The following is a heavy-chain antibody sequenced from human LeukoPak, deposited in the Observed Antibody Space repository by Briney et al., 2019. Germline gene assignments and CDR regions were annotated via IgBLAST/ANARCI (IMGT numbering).Heavy chain of an antibody. CDR3: AKLRAAGTIYFDY. J-gene: IGHJ4*02. Sequence: GSLRLSCAASGFTFSSYAMSWARQAPGKGLEWVSAISGSGGSTYYADSVKGRFTISRDNSKNTLYLQMNSLRAEDTAVYYCAKLRAAGTIYFDYWGQGTLVTVSS. CDR2: ISGSGGST. D-gene: IGHD6-13*01. V-gene: IGHV3-23*01. CDR1: GFTFSSYA.